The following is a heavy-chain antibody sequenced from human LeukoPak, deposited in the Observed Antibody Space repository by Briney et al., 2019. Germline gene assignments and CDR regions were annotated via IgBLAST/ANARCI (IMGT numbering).Heavy chain of an antibody. J-gene: IGHJ4*02. CDR3: ARQTGVGLFILP. V-gene: IGHV4-39*01. D-gene: IGHD3-3*01. CDR1: GDSISTSNSY. CDR2: IYYSGNT. Sequence: SETLSLTCAVSGDSISTSNSYWGWIRRPPGKGLEWVGSIYYSGNTYYNPSLKSRVSISVDTSKNQFSLKLTSVTAADTAVYYCARQTGVGLFILPGGQGTLVTVSS.